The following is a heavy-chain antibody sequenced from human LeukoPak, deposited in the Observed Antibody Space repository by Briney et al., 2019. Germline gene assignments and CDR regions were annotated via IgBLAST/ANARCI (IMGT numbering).Heavy chain of an antibody. CDR2: IYHSGST. CDR1: GYSISSGYY. V-gene: IGHV4-38-2*02. J-gene: IGHJ5*02. Sequence: SETLSLTCTVSGYSISSGYYWGWIRPPPGKGLEWIGSIYHSGSTYYNPSLKSRVTISVDTSKNQFSLKLSSVTAADTAVYYCARASVGAWFGELFWFDPWGQGTLVTVSS. CDR3: ARASVGAWFGELFWFDP. D-gene: IGHD3-10*01.